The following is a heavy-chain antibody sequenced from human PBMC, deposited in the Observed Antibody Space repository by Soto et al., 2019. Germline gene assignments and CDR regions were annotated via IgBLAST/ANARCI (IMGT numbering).Heavy chain of an antibody. CDR1: GGTFSSYA. D-gene: IGHD2-2*01. Sequence: VASVKVSCKASGGTFSSYAISWVRQAPGQGLEWMGGIIPIFGTANYAQKFQGRVTITADESTSTAYMELSSLRSEDTAVYYCATTLGVVPAVGRYNWFDPWGQGTLVTVSS. V-gene: IGHV1-69*13. CDR3: ATTLGVVPAVGRYNWFDP. CDR2: IIPIFGTA. J-gene: IGHJ5*02.